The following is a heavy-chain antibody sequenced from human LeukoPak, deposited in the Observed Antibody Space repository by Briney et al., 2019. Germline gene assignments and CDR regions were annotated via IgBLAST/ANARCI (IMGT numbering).Heavy chain of an antibody. Sequence: PGGSLRLSCAASGFTFSIFSMNWVRQAPGKGLEWVSYISASNSTIYYADSVKGRFIISRDNAKHSLYLQMSSLRAEDTAVYYCAKGLDYDSSGYYGDYWGQGTLVTVSS. D-gene: IGHD3-22*01. CDR2: ISASNSTI. CDR1: GFTFSIFS. J-gene: IGHJ4*02. V-gene: IGHV3-48*01. CDR3: AKGLDYDSSGYYGDY.